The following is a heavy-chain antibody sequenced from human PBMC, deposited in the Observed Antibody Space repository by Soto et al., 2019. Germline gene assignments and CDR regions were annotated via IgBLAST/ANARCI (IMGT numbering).Heavy chain of an antibody. CDR1: GYTFTSYG. CDR2: ISAYNGNT. D-gene: IGHD3-3*01. J-gene: IGHJ5*02. V-gene: IGHV1-18*01. CDR3: ASDSQLFTIFGVASNWFDP. Sequence: GASVKVSCKASGYTFTSYGISWVRQAPGQGLEWMGGISAYNGNTNYAQKLQGRVTMTTDTSTSTAYMELRSLRSDDTAVYYCASDSQLFTIFGVASNWFDPWGQGTLVTVSS.